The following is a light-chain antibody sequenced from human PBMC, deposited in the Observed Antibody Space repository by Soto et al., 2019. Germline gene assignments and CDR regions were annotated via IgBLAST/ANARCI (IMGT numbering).Light chain of an antibody. V-gene: IGLV1-44*01. CDR1: SSNIGSNI. CDR2: DDN. CDR3: ATWDTGLSAGV. Sequence: QSVLTQPPSASGTPGQRVTISCSGSSSNIGSNIVNWYHQLPGTAPKLLISDDNQRSSGVPDRFSGSKSGTSASLAISGLQSEDEAVYYCATWDTGLSAGVFGTGTKVTVL. J-gene: IGLJ1*01.